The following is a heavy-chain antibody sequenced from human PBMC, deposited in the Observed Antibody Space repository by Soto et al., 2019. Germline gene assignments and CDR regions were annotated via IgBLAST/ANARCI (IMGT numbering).Heavy chain of an antibody. CDR2: ISSDGGT. J-gene: IGHJ4*02. CDR3: ARDVIAVAGSADY. CDR1: AFTVRSNY. Sequence: GGSLRLSCAASAFTVRSNYMSWVRQAPGKGLEWVSAISSDGGTYYTDSVKGRFTISRDKSKNTLYLQMDDLTAEDTAVYYCARDVIAVAGSADYWGQGTLVTVSS. D-gene: IGHD6-19*01. V-gene: IGHV3-53*01.